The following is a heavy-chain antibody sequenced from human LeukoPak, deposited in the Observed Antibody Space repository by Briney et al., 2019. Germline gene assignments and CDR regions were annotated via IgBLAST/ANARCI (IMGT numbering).Heavy chain of an antibody. CDR1: GFTFSSYA. V-gene: IGHV3-30*04. D-gene: IGHD3-22*01. J-gene: IGHJ4*02. CDR3: ARGGYDSSGYYYGVDY. CDR2: ISYDGSNK. Sequence: GRSLRLSCAASGFTFSSYAMHWVRQAPGKGLEWVAVISYDGSNKYYADSVKDRFTISRDNSKNTLYLQMNSLRAEDTAVYYCARGGYDSSGYYYGVDYWGQGTLVTVSS.